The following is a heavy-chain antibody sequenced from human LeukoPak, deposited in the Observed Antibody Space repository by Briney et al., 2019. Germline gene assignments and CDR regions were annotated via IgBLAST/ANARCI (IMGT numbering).Heavy chain of an antibody. CDR2: IYTSGST. J-gene: IGHJ4*02. D-gene: IGHD4-17*01. V-gene: IGHV4-4*07. CDR3: ARQSRPYGDQYYFDY. Sequence: SETLSLTCTVSGGSISSYYWSWIRQPAGKGLEWIGRIYTSGSTNYNPSLKSRVTMSVDTSKNQFSLKLSSVTAADTAVYYCARQSRPYGDQYYFDYWGQGTLVTVSS. CDR1: GGSISSYY.